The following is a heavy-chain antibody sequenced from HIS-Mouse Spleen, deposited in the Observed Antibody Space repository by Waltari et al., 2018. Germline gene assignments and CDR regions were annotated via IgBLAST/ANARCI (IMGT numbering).Heavy chain of an antibody. V-gene: IGHV4-39*07. J-gene: IGHJ2*01. CDR1: GGSISSSSYY. CDR3: AREIPYSSSWYDWYFDL. Sequence: QLQLQESGPGLVKPSETLSLTCTVSGGSISSSSYYWGWIRHPPGKGLEWIGSIDYSGSNHYNPDLKSRVTRSVDTSKNQFSLKLSSVTAADTAVYYCAREIPYSSSWYDWYFDLWGRGTLVTVSS. CDR2: IDYSGSN. D-gene: IGHD6-13*01.